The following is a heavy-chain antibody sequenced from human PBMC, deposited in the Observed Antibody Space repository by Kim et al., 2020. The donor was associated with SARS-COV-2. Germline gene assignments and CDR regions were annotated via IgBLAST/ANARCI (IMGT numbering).Heavy chain of an antibody. J-gene: IGHJ4*02. CDR2: ISGSGGST. CDR3: AKLLASCSSTSCYLDYFDY. V-gene: IGHV3-23*01. CDR1: GFTFSSYA. Sequence: GGSLRLSCAASGFTFSSYAMSWVRQAPGKGLEWVSAISGSGGSTYYADSVKGRFTISRDNSKNTLYLQMNSLRAEDTAVYYCAKLLASCSSTSCYLDYFDYWGQGTLVTVSS. D-gene: IGHD2-2*01.